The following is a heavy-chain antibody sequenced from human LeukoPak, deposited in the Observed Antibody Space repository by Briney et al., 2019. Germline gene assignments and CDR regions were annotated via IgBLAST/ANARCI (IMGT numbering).Heavy chain of an antibody. J-gene: IGHJ4*02. CDR3: ARQWGTAMITSFDY. D-gene: IGHD5-18*01. V-gene: IGHV1-46*01. CDR2: VNPSGGST. CDR1: GYTFTNYY. Sequence: GASVKVSCKASGYTFTNYYMHWVRQAPGQGLEWMGIVNPSGGSTSSAQRFQGRVTMTRDTSTGTVYMELSSLRSEDTAVYYCARQWGTAMITSFDYWGQGTLVTVSS.